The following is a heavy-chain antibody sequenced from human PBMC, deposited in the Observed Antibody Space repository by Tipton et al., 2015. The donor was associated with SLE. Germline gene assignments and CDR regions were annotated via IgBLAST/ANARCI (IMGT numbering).Heavy chain of an antibody. Sequence: TLSLTCTVSGGAISSGGYYWSWIRQHPGKGLEWIGYIYYSGSTYYNPSLKSRVTLSVDTSKNQFSLKLSSVTAADTAVYYCAREGEVTTSPYYFDYWGQGTLVTVSS. V-gene: IGHV4-31*03. J-gene: IGHJ4*02. CDR2: IYYSGST. CDR1: GGAISSGGYY. D-gene: IGHD4-17*01. CDR3: AREGEVTTSPYYFDY.